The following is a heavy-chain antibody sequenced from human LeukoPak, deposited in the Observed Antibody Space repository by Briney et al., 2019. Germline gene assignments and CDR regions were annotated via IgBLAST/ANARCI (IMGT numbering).Heavy chain of an antibody. CDR2: ISGSGGST. CDR3: AKDGPIAVAGPLGDY. D-gene: IGHD6-19*01. V-gene: IGHV3-23*01. J-gene: IGHJ4*02. Sequence: GGSLRLSCAASGFTFSSYSMNWVRQAPGKGLEWVSAISGSGGSTYYADSVKGRFTISRDNSKNTLYLQMNSLRAEDTAVYYCAKDGPIAVAGPLGDYWGQGTLVTVSS. CDR1: GFTFSSYS.